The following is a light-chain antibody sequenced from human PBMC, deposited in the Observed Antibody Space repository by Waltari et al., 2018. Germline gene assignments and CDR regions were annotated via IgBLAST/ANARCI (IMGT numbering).Light chain of an antibody. Sequence: QSALTQPPSVSKSLGQSVTISCTGTSSDIGGYNGVPWYQQYSGTAPRLLIYEVSKRPSGVSDRFSGSKSGNTASLTISGLQAEDEADYYCGSYRSGSTFLFGGGTRLTVL. V-gene: IGLV2-18*02. CDR1: SSDIGGYNG. CDR3: GSYRSGSTFL. J-gene: IGLJ2*01. CDR2: EVS.